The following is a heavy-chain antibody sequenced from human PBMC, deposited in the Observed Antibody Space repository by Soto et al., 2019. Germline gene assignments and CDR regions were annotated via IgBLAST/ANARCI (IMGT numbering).Heavy chain of an antibody. CDR3: ARWWWAHFDY. V-gene: IGHV3-66*01. J-gene: IGHJ4*02. CDR1: GFTVSSNY. Sequence: EVQLVESGGGLVQPGGSLRLSCAASGFTVSSNYMNWVRQAPGKGLEWVSVIYSGVSTYYAYSVKGRFTISRDNSKNTLYLQMNTLRAEDTAVDYCARWWWAHFDYWGQGTLGTVSS. D-gene: IGHD2-21*01. CDR2: IYSGVST.